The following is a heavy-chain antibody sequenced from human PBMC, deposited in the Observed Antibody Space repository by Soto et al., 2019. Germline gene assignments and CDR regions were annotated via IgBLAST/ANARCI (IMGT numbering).Heavy chain of an antibody. CDR1: GATFGNTA. V-gene: IGHV1-69*12. Sequence: QVQLVQPGAEVKEPGSSVNVSCKTSGATFGNTAVTWVRQAPGQGLEWIGGIVPLFGTANYAQKFRGRVTITADESTSTAYMELSSLRTDDTAVYYCARDGDPGYSFWSGPLGGGRFDPWGQGTLVTVSS. CDR2: IVPLFGTA. J-gene: IGHJ5*02. D-gene: IGHD3-3*01. CDR3: ARDGDPGYSFWSGPLGGGRFDP.